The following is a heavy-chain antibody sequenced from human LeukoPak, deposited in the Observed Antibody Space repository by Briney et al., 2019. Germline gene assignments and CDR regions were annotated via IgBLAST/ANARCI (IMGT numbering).Heavy chain of an antibody. CDR1: GGSISSGGYS. Sequence: PSQTLSLTCTVSGGSISSGGYSWSWIRQPPGKGLEWIGYIYHSGSTYYNPSLKSRVTISVDRSKNQFSLKLSSVTAADTAVYYCARGSHYGSGADIRGFDYWGQGTLVTVSS. CDR2: IYHSGST. CDR3: ARGSHYGSGADIRGFDY. D-gene: IGHD3-10*01. J-gene: IGHJ4*02. V-gene: IGHV4-30-2*01.